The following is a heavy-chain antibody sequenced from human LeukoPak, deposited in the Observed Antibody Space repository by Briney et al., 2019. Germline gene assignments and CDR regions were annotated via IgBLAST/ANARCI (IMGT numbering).Heavy chain of an antibody. J-gene: IGHJ4*02. Sequence: GRSLTLSCAPSGFTFSIHSMSWVRQPPGKWLEWVSFISSGSRYIYYADSVKGRFTISRDNSKNSLYLQMNSLRAEDTAVYYCARESGDYGSYDYWGQGTLVTVSS. CDR1: GFTFSIHS. CDR2: ISSGSRYI. V-gene: IGHV3-21*01. D-gene: IGHD4-17*01. CDR3: ARESGDYGSYDY.